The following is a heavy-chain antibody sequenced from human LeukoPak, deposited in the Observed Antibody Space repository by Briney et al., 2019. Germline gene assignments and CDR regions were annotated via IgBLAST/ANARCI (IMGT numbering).Heavy chain of an antibody. V-gene: IGHV4-4*02. D-gene: IGHD3-22*01. CDR3: ARTYYYDSSGYYFGHFDY. J-gene: IGHJ4*02. Sequence: PSGTLSLTCAISGGSISSSNWWSWVRPPPGKGLEWIGEIYHSGSTYYNPSLKSRVTISVDTSKNQFSLKLSSVTAADTAVYYCARTYYYDSSGYYFGHFDYWGQGTLVTVSS. CDR2: IYHSGST. CDR1: GGSISSSNW.